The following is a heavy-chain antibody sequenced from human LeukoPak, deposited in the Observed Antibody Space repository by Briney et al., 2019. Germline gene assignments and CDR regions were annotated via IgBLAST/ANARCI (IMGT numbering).Heavy chain of an antibody. CDR3: ARHGGRAVAGAPYWFDP. CDR1: VGSISSSSSY. V-gene: IGHV4-39*01. D-gene: IGHD6-19*01. CDR2: IYYSGST. Sequence: SETLSLTCTVSVGSISSSSSYWGWIRQPPGKGLEWSGSIYYSGSTYYNPSLKGRVTISVDTSKNQFSLKLSSVTAADTAVYYCARHGGRAVAGAPYWFDPGAQGTLVTVSS. J-gene: IGHJ5*02.